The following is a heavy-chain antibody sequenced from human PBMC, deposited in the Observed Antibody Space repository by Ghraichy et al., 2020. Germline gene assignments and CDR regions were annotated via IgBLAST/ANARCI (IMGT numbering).Heavy chain of an antibody. CDR3: ARDLSYYDSGKNY. CDR2: IKRDGSEK. V-gene: IGHV3-7*03. Sequence: GGSLRLSCVGSGFTFSSDWMTWVRQAPGKGLEWVANIKRDGSEKYYVDSVKGRFTISRDNAKNSLYLQMNSLIAEDTAVYYCARDLSYYDSGKNYWGQGTLVTVSS. CDR1: GFTFSSDW. J-gene: IGHJ4*02. D-gene: IGHD3-10*01.